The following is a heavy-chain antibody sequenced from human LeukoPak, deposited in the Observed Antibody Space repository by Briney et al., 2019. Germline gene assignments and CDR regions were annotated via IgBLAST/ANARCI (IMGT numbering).Heavy chain of an antibody. CDR2: ISSSSSYI. D-gene: IGHD5-18*01. Sequence: PGGSLRLSCAASGSTFSSYSMNWVRQAPGKGLEWVSSISSSSSYIYYADSVKGRFTISRDNAKNSLYLQMNSLRAEDTAVYYCARALRRGYSYGYYFDYWGQGTLVTVSS. J-gene: IGHJ4*02. CDR1: GSTFSSYS. V-gene: IGHV3-21*01. CDR3: ARALRRGYSYGYYFDY.